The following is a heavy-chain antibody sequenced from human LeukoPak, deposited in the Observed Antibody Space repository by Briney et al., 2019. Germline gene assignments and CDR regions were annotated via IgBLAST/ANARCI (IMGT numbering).Heavy chain of an antibody. CDR2: IRYDGSQK. V-gene: IGHV3-30*02. Sequence: GGSLRLSCAASGFSFSDYGMHWVRQAPGKGLEWVAYIRYDGSQKYYGDSVKGRFTISRDNSKNTVYLQMNSLRDEDTAVYYCARDLLSLPHKYFDSWGQGTLVTVSS. D-gene: IGHD3-16*01. CDR1: GFSFSDYG. CDR3: ARDLLSLPHKYFDS. J-gene: IGHJ4*02.